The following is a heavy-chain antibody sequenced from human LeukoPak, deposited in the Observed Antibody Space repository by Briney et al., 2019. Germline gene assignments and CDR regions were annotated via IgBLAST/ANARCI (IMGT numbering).Heavy chain of an antibody. CDR3: AMMSAWSYLFDY. J-gene: IGHJ4*02. V-gene: IGHV3-48*01. D-gene: IGHD3-16*02. CDR2: ISDSSSSI. CDR1: GFAFSSYS. Sequence: GGSLRLSCAASGFAFSSYSMNWVRQAPGKGLEWVSYISDSSSSIYYADSVKGRFTISKDNSKNTLYLQMNSLRAEETAVYYCAMMSAWSYLFDYWGQGTLV.